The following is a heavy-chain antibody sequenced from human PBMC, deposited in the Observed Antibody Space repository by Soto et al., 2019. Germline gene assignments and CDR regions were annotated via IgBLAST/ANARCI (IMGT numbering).Heavy chain of an antibody. Sequence: QVQLQESGPGLVKPSETLSLTCTVSGGSISSDSWSWIRQSPGKGLQWIGSIFDSGITKYNPSLKSRVTISVDTSKNQFSLKLTSMTAADTAVYYCARLRSVELATDTNWYFDLWGRGTLVTVSS. CDR1: GGSISSDS. CDR3: ARLRSVELATDTNWYFDL. D-gene: IGHD5-12*01. CDR2: IFDSGIT. J-gene: IGHJ2*01. V-gene: IGHV4-59*08.